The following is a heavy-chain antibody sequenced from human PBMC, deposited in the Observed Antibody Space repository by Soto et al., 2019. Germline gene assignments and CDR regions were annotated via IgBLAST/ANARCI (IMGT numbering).Heavy chain of an antibody. CDR2: IRSKAYGGTT. D-gene: IGHD6-13*01. J-gene: IGHJ6*02. V-gene: IGHV3-49*04. CDR1: GFTFGDYA. CDR3: TRDASYSSSWYARYYYYGMEV. Sequence: GGSLRRSCTASGFTFGDYAMIWVRQAPGKGMEWVGFIRSKAYGGTTEYAASVKGRFTISRDDSKSIAYLQMNSLKTEDTAVYYCTRDASYSSSWYARYYYYGMEVWGQGTTVTVSS.